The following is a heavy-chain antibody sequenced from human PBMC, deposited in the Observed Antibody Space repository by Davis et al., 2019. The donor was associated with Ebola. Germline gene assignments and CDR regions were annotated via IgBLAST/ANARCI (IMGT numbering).Heavy chain of an antibody. CDR1: GYTLPSYG. CDR2: VSAYNDDT. V-gene: IGHV1-18*01. J-gene: IGHJ4*02. CDR3: VMDCSDANCGVTYFFDF. Sequence: ASVKVSCKASGYTLPSYGIIWVRQAPGQGLEWVGWVSAYNDDTRYARRLQGRVTMTLDTSTSTAYMELRSLTSDDTAMYYCVMDCSDANCGVTYFFDFWGQGTPVTVSS. D-gene: IGHD2-15*01.